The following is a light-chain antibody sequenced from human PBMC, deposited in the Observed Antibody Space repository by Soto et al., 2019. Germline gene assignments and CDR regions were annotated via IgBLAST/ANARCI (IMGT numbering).Light chain of an antibody. CDR1: QDITNY. CDR3: QQYDNLPLT. J-gene: IGKJ4*01. V-gene: IGKV1-33*01. CDR2: DAS. Sequence: DIQMTHSPSCIAVSVWDGGTMTRQASQDITNYLNWYQQKPGKAPKLLIYDASNLETGGPSRFSGSGSGTDFTFTISSLQPEDSATYYCQQYDNLPLTFGGGTK.